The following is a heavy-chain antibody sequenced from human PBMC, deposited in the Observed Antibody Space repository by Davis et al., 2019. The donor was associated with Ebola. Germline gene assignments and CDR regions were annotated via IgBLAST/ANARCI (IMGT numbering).Heavy chain of an antibody. CDR3: AREGVAVAGGAFDI. Sequence: GESLKISCAASGFTFSSYAMHWVRQAPGKGLEWVAVISYDGSNKYYADSVKGRFTISRDNSKNTLYLQMNSLRAEDTAVYYCAREGVAVAGGAFDIWGQGTMVTVSS. V-gene: IGHV3-30-3*01. CDR1: GFTFSSYA. D-gene: IGHD6-19*01. J-gene: IGHJ3*02. CDR2: ISYDGSNK.